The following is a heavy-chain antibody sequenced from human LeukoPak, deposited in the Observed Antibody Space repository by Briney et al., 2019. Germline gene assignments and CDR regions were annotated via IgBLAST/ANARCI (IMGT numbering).Heavy chain of an antibody. V-gene: IGHV3-30*02. CDR1: EFTFSSYG. Sequence: VGSLRLSCAASEFTFSSYGMHWVRQAPGKGLEWVAFIRYDGSNKYYADSVKGRFTISRDNSKNTLYLQMNSLRTEDTAVYYCAKDNINLRFGELSDYYFDCWGQGTLVTVSS. CDR3: AKDNINLRFGELSDYYFDC. D-gene: IGHD3-16*02. J-gene: IGHJ4*02. CDR2: IRYDGSNK.